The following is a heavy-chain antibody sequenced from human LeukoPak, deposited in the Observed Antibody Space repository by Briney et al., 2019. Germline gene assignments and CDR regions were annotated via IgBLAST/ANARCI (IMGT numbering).Heavy chain of an antibody. Sequence: SETLSLTCAVSGGSISSYYWSWVRQPPGKGLEWMGDIYYSGSTNYNPSLKSRGTISVDTSKNQFSLKLSSVTAADTAVYYCARETSGFDPWGQGTLVTVSS. V-gene: IGHV4-59*01. CDR2: IYYSGST. J-gene: IGHJ5*02. CDR3: ARETSGFDP. CDR1: GGSISSYY. D-gene: IGHD1-7*01.